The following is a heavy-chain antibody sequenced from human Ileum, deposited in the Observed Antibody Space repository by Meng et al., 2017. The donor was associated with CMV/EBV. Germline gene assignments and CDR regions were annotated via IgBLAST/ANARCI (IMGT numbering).Heavy chain of an antibody. CDR1: GDPITSFY. V-gene: IGHV4-4*07. J-gene: IGHJ4*02. CDR2: IYHSGST. Sequence: VRLQDLGPGLAKPPVPLSPTCTGSGDPITSFYWSWIRQPAGKALEWIGRIYHSGSTNYNPSLKSRVTLSVDTSKNQFSMRLTSVTAADTAVYYCARGPGGFGDFNFDYWGQGTLVTVSS. CDR3: ARGPGGFGDFNFDY. D-gene: IGHD3-16*01.